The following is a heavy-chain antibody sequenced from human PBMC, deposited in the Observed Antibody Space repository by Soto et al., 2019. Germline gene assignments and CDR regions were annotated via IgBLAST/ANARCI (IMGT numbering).Heavy chain of an antibody. J-gene: IGHJ4*02. CDR3: ARGKIAAAVNYY. Sequence: GASVKVSCKASGYTFTSYDINWVRQATGQGLEWMGWMNPNSGNTGYAQKFQGRVTMTRNTSISTAYMELSSLRSEDTAVYYCARGKIAAAVNYYWGQGTLVTVSS. V-gene: IGHV1-8*01. CDR2: MNPNSGNT. D-gene: IGHD6-13*01. CDR1: GYTFTSYD.